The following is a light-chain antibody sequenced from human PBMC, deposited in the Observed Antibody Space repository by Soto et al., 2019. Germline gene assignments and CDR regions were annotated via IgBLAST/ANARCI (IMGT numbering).Light chain of an antibody. CDR1: QTISTF. Sequence: DIQMTQSPSSLSAFVGDRVTIICRSSQTISTFLNWYQQKPGKAPKLLIYDASSLQSGVPSRFSGSGSGTDFTLTITSLQPEDFATYYCQQSYTTPWTFGPGTKVEI. CDR3: QQSYTTPWT. V-gene: IGKV1-39*01. J-gene: IGKJ1*01. CDR2: DAS.